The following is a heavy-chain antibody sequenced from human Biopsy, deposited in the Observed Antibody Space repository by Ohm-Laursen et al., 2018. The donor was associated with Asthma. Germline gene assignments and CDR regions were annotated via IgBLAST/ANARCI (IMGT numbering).Heavy chain of an antibody. D-gene: IGHD6-19*01. CDR2: IFYSGGT. V-gene: IGHV4-30-2*01. J-gene: IGHJ4*02. CDR1: GGSISSGGYS. CDR3: ARYTSGWYSVDS. Sequence: SETLSLTCAASGGSISSGGYSWNWIRQPPGKGLEWIGYIFYSGGTYYNPSLKSRVTISVDRSTKQISLKVRSVPAADTAVYYCARYTSGWYSVDSWGQGTPVTVSS.